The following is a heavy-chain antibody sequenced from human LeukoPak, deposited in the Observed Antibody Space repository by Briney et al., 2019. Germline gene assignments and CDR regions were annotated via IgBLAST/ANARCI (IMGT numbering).Heavy chain of an antibody. CDR3: ARDLDGGTFDY. CDR1: GGSISSYY. CDR2: IYYSGST. V-gene: IGHV4-59*01. J-gene: IGHJ4*02. D-gene: IGHD5-24*01. Sequence: SETLSLTCTVSGGSISSYYWSWIRQPPGKGLEWIGHIYYSGSTNYNPSLKSRVTISVDTSKNQFSLKLSSVTAADTAVYYCARDLDGGTFDYWGQGTLVTVSS.